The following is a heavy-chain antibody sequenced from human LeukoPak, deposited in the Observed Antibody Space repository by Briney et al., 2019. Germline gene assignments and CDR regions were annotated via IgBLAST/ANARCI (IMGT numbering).Heavy chain of an antibody. J-gene: IGHJ4*02. V-gene: IGHV1-8*02. CDR2: MNPNSGNT. CDR3: ARGQYYDSSGSVGGDY. D-gene: IGHD3-22*01. Sequence: ASVTVSCKASGYTFTSYGINWVRQATGQGLEWMGWMNPNSGNTGYAQKFQGRVTMTRNTSISTAYMELSSLRSEDTAVYYCARGQYYDSSGSVGGDYWGQGTLVTVSS. CDR1: GYTFTSYG.